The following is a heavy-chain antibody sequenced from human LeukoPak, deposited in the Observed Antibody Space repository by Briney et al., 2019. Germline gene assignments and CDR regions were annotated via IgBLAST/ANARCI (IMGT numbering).Heavy chain of an antibody. J-gene: IGHJ4*02. D-gene: IGHD1-26*01. Sequence: PSETLSLTCTVSGGSISSGSYYWSWIRQPAGKGLEWIGRIYTSGSTNYNPSLKSRVTISVDTSKNQFSLKLSSVTAADTAVYYCARNGGSYSFDSWGQGTLVTVSS. CDR1: GGSISSGSYY. CDR2: IYTSGST. CDR3: ARNGGSYSFDS. V-gene: IGHV4-61*02.